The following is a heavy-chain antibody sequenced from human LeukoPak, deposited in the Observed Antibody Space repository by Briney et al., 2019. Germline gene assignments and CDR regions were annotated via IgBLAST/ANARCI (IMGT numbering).Heavy chain of an antibody. J-gene: IGHJ4*02. D-gene: IGHD4-23*01. CDR1: GFTFSDYY. CDR3: ARGARWAYYFDY. CDR2: ISTRDNTI. V-gene: IGHV3-11*01. Sequence: GGSLRLSCTASGFTFSDYYMSWIRQTPGKGLEWLSYISTRDNTIQYADSVKGRSTISRDNANNSVFLQMNNLRAEDSAIYYCARGARWAYYFDYWGQGSLVTVSS.